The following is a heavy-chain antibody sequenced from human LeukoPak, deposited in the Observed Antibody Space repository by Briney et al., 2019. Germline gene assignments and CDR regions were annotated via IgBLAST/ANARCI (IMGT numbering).Heavy chain of an antibody. CDR2: IKQDGSEK. J-gene: IGHJ5*02. Sequence: GGSLRLSCAASGFTFSSYWMSWVRQAPGKGREWVANIKQDGSEKYYVDSVKGRFTISRNNAKNSLYLQMNSLRAEDTAVYYCARDRYTRTPWFDPWGQGTLVTVSS. V-gene: IGHV3-7*01. CDR1: GFTFSSYW. D-gene: IGHD3-16*02. CDR3: ARDRYTRTPWFDP.